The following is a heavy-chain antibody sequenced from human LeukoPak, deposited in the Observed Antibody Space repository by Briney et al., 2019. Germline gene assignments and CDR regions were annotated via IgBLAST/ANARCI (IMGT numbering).Heavy chain of an antibody. D-gene: IGHD2-21*01. CDR1: GFTFSSYA. J-gene: IGHJ6*02. CDR2: ISGSGGST. V-gene: IGHV3-23*01. CDR3: AKVLLDYYYGMDV. Sequence: GGSLRLSCAASGFTFSSYAKSWVRQAPGKGLEWVSAISGSGGSTYYADSVKGRFTISRDNSENTLYLQMNSLRAEDTAVYYCAKVLLDYYYGMDVWGQGTTVTVSS.